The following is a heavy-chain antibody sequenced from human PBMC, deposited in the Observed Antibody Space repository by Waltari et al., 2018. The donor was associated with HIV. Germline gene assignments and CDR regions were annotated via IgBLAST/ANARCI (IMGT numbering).Heavy chain of an antibody. CDR3: ARYITMVRGGANWFDP. Sequence: EVQLVQSGAEVKKPGESLKISCKGSGYSFTSYWIGWVRQMPGKGLEWMGIIYPGDSDTRYSPSFQVQVTISADKSISTAYLQWSSLKASDTAMYYCARYITMVRGGANWFDPWGQGTLVTVSS. D-gene: IGHD3-10*01. V-gene: IGHV5-51*03. CDR1: GYSFTSYW. CDR2: IYPGDSDT. J-gene: IGHJ5*02.